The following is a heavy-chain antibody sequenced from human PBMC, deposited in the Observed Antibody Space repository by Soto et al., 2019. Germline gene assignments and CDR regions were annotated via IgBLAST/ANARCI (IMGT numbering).Heavy chain of an antibody. J-gene: IGHJ6*02. D-gene: IGHD3-3*01. V-gene: IGHV3-23*01. CDR1: GFTFSNFA. CDR3: ATGGITIFGVALYGMDV. Sequence: GGSLRLSCAASGFTFSNFAMSWVRQAPGKGLEWVSSIGGGGDDTYYADSVKGRFIISRDNSKSTLSLRLNGLRAEDTAVYYCATGGITIFGVALYGMDVWGQGTTVTVSS. CDR2: IGGGGDDT.